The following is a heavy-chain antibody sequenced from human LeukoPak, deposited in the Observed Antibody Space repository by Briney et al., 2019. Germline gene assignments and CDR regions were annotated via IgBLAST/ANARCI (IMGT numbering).Heavy chain of an antibody. V-gene: IGHV3-64D*06. CDR2: ISSNGGST. D-gene: IGHD2-2*01. CDR3: VKRLYCSSTSCSFDY. Sequence: EYVXXISSNGGSTYYADSVKGRFTISRDNSKNTLYLQMSSLRAEDTAVYYCVKRLYCSSTSCSFDYWGQGTLVTVSS. J-gene: IGHJ4*02.